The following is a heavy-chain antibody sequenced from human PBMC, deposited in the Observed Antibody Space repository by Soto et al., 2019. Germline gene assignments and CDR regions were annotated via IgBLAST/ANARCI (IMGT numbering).Heavy chain of an antibody. CDR3: ARDRKVRGWIHP. V-gene: IGHV4-30-2*06. Sequence: QLQLQESGSGLVKPSETLSLTCTVSGGSISSGVHSWNWIRQSPGKGLEWIGNIYQSGTTHYNPSLQRSVTIFVGHPQDQVPLKLTSVTVADTALYYCARDRKVRGWIHPLGQGTPGNGSS. CDR1: GGSISSGVHS. D-gene: IGHD3-10*01. CDR2: IYQSGTT. J-gene: IGHJ5*02.